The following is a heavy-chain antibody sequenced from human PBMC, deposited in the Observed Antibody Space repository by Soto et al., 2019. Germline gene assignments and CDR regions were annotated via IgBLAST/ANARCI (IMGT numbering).Heavy chain of an antibody. Sequence: ETLSLTCTVSGGSISSYYWSWIRQPPGKGLEWIGYIYYSGSTNYNPSLKSRVTISVDTSKNQFSLKLSSVTAADTAVYYCAGTDTTGYYYGMDVWGQGTTVTVSS. J-gene: IGHJ6*02. V-gene: IGHV4-59*08. CDR2: IYYSGST. D-gene: IGHD1-1*01. CDR3: AGTDTTGYYYGMDV. CDR1: GGSISSYY.